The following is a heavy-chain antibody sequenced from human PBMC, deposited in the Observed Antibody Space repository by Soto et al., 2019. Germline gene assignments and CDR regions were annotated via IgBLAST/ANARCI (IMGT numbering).Heavy chain of an antibody. J-gene: IGHJ6*02. Sequence: GASVKVSCKASGFTFTSSAVQWVRQARGQRLEWIGCIVVGSGNTNYAQNFQERVTITRDLSTSTAYMELSSLRSEDTAVYYCPADRGYYPYYYYYGMDVWGQGTTVTVSS. CDR3: PADRGYYPYYYYYGMDV. V-gene: IGHV1-58*01. D-gene: IGHD3-22*01. CDR2: IVVGSGNT. CDR1: GFTFTSSA.